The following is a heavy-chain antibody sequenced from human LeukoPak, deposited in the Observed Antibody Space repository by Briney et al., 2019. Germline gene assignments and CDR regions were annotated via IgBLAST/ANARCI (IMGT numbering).Heavy chain of an antibody. V-gene: IGHV4-61*02. CDR3: ASSGGY. Sequence: SETLSLTCTVSGGSISSGSYYWSWIRQPAGKGLEWIGRIYTSGSTNYNPSLKSRVTISVDTSKNQFSLKLSSVTAADTAVYYCASSGGYWGQGTLVTVSS. J-gene: IGHJ4*02. CDR1: GGSISSGSYY. D-gene: IGHD3-10*01. CDR2: IYTSGST.